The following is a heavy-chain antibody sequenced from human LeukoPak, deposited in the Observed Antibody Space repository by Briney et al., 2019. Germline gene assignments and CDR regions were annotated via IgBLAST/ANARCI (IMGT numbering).Heavy chain of an antibody. J-gene: IGHJ3*02. V-gene: IGHV3-23*01. CDR1: GFIFSTCA. D-gene: IGHD5-18*01. CDR2: ISGSGSKT. CDR3: VKEPRGYSFSFDI. Sequence: GGSLRLSCAASGFIFSTCAINWVRQAPGKGLEWVSAISGSGSKTFFSDSVKGGFTISRDNPKTPLYLQMNSLRPEDTAVYYCVKEPRGYSFSFDIWGQGTMVTVSS.